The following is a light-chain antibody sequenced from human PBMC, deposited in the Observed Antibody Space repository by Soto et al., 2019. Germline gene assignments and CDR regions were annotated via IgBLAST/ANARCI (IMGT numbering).Light chain of an antibody. J-gene: IGKJ5*01. CDR1: QSVSSY. V-gene: IGKV3-11*01. Sequence: EIVLTQSPATMSLSPGERATLSCRASQSVSSYLAWYQQKPGQAPRLLIYDASNRATGIPARFSGSGSETDFTLTISRLEPEDFAVYDCQQYGDSPITFGQGTRLEIK. CDR2: DAS. CDR3: QQYGDSPIT.